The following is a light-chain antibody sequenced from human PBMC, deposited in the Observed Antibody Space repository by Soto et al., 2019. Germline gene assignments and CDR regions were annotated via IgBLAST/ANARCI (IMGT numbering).Light chain of an antibody. CDR1: QDINRY. J-gene: IGKJ4*02. CDR2: DAA. Sequence: DIQLTQSPSSLSASVGDRVTITCQASQDINRYVNWYQQQLGKAPKLLMFDAATLESGVPSRFSGSGSGTEFTLTISSLQPEDFATYFCHQYDSLPHTFGGGTKVDIQ. CDR3: HQYDSLPHT. V-gene: IGKV1-33*01.